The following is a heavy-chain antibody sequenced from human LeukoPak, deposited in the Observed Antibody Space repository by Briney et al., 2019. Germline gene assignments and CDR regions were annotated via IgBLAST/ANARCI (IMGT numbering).Heavy chain of an antibody. Sequence: RASETLSLTCAVSGGSISSGGYSWSWIRQPPGKGLEWIGYIYHSGSTYYKPSLKSRVTISVGRSKNQFSLKLSSVTAADTAVYYCARGRPQRWLQFGYYGMDVWGQGTTVTVSS. V-gene: IGHV4-30-2*01. D-gene: IGHD5-24*01. J-gene: IGHJ6*02. CDR1: GGSISSGGYS. CDR2: IYHSGST. CDR3: ARGRPQRWLQFGYYGMDV.